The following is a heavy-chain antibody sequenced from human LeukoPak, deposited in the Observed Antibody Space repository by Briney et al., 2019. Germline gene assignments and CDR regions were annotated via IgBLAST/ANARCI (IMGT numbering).Heavy chain of an antibody. Sequence: ASVKVSCKASGGTFSSYAISWVRQAPGQGLEWMGRIIPIFGTANYAQKFQGRVTITTDESTSTAYMELSSLRSEDTAVYYCARAGYSYAQDAFDNWGQGTMVTVSS. CDR3: ARAGYSYAQDAFDN. CDR1: GGTFSSYA. J-gene: IGHJ3*02. CDR2: IIPIFGTA. D-gene: IGHD5-18*01. V-gene: IGHV1-69*05.